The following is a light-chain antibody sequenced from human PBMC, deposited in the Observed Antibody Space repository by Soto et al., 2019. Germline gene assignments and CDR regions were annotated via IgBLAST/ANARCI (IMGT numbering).Light chain of an antibody. CDR1: QSVTSSY. CDR3: QQYGGSAT. CDR2: GAS. Sequence: EIVLTQSPGTLSLSPGERATLSCRSSQSVTSSYLAWYQQKPGQAPSLLIYGASSRATGIPDRFSGSGSGTVFTLTINRLEPEDFAVYYCQQYGGSATFGQGTKVEIK. V-gene: IGKV3-20*01. J-gene: IGKJ1*01.